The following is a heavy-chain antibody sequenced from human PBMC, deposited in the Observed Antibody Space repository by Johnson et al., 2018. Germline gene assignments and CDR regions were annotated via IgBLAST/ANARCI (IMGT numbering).Heavy chain of an antibody. V-gene: IGHV3-30*18. Sequence: VQLLESGGGVVQPGRSLRLSCAASGFTFSSYGMHWVRQAPGKGLEWVAVISYDGSNKYYADSVKGRFTISRDNYKNTLYLQMNSLRAEDTAVYYCAKDRTVTTSYYYYYGMDVWGQGTTVTVSS. J-gene: IGHJ6*02. CDR2: ISYDGSNK. CDR1: GFTFSSYG. D-gene: IGHD4-17*01. CDR3: AKDRTVTTSYYYYYGMDV.